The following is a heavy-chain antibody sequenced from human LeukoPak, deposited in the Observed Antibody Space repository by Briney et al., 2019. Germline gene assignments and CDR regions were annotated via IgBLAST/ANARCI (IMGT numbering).Heavy chain of an antibody. Sequence: SVKVSCKASGGTFSSYAISWVRQAPGQGLEWMGGIIPIFGTANYAQKSQGRVTITADESTSTAYMELSSLRSEDTAVYYCARGRPAGLGGEWYYFDYWGQGTLVTVSS. CDR2: IIPIFGTA. V-gene: IGHV1-69*01. J-gene: IGHJ4*02. CDR3: ARGRPAGLGGEWYYFDY. CDR1: GGTFSSYA. D-gene: IGHD3-10*01.